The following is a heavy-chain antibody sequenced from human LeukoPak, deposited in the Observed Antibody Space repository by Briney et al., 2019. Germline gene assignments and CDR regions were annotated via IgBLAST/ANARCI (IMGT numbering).Heavy chain of an antibody. CDR3: ASSMVRGVIITYYFDY. CDR2: FDPEDGET. D-gene: IGHD3-10*01. V-gene: IGHV1-24*01. CDR1: GYTLTELS. J-gene: IGHJ4*02. Sequence: ASVKVSCKVSGYTLTELSMHWVRQAPGKGLEWMGGFDPEDGETIYAQKFQGRVTMTEDTSTDTAYMELSSLRSEDTAVYYCASSMVRGVIITYYFDYGGQGTLVTVSS.